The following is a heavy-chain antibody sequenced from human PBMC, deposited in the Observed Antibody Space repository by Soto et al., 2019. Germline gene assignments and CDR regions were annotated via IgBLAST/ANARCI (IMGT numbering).Heavy chain of an antibody. V-gene: IGHV4-34*12. Sequence: RSLTCTVYARSFSGYYWSWIRQPPGKGLELIGEVIHTGRTNSNPSLKGRVTISVDTSKNQFSLKLSSVTAADTAVYYCARASGGYNDHCLEYWGQGTMVAVSS. CDR2: VIHTGRT. D-gene: IGHD6-25*01. J-gene: IGHJ4*02. CDR3: ARASGGYNDHCLEY. CDR1: ARSFSGYY.